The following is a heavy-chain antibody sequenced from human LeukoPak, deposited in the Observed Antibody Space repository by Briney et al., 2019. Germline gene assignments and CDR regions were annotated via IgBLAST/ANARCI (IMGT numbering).Heavy chain of an antibody. V-gene: IGHV4-61*02. Sequence: SETLSLTCTVSGGSISSGNYYWSWIRQPAGKGLEWIGRIYTSGSTNYNPSLKSRVTISMDTSKNQFSLKLSSVTAADTAVYYCARSGNIEQDAFDIWGQGTMVTVSS. CDR1: GGSISSGNYY. J-gene: IGHJ3*02. CDR3: ARSGNIEQDAFDI. CDR2: IYTSGST. D-gene: IGHD1-26*01.